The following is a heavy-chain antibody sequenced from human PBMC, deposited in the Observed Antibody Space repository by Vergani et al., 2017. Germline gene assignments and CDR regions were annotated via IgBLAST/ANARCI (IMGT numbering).Heavy chain of an antibody. CDR2: VYYTWST. CDR1: GAAIKDFY. D-gene: IGHD2/OR15-2a*01. V-gene: IGHV4-59*01. J-gene: IGHJ5*01. Sequence: QVQLQESGPGLVKPSETLSLTCTVSGAAIKDFYWSWFRQPPGKGLEWIGYVYYTWSTTYNPSLKSRVTISVDTSNNQFSLRVTSLTAADMAIYYCARGRDIYCRSTTSCHNWFDPWGKGSLVTVSS. CDR3: ARGRDIYCRSTTSCHNWFDP.